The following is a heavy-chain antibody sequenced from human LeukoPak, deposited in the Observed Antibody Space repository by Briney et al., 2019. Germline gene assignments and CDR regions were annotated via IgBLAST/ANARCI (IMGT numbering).Heavy chain of an antibody. D-gene: IGHD5-18*01. CDR3: ASLVDTPFRYFYYMDV. J-gene: IGHJ6*03. CDR2: VYYGGST. Sequence: SETLSLTCTVSGGSITSSSYYWGWIRQPPGKGLEWIGSVYYGGSTSYNPSLKSRLTISVDTSKSQISLQLISVTAADTAVYYCASLVDTPFRYFYYMDVWGKGTTVTVSS. CDR1: GGSITSSSYY. V-gene: IGHV4-39*01.